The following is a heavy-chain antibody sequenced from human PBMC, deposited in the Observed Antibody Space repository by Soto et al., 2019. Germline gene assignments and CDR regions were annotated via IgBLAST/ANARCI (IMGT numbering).Heavy chain of an antibody. J-gene: IGHJ4*02. CDR3: ARSYLAASGTLHY. D-gene: IGHD6-13*01. V-gene: IGHV3-7*01. CDR2: IKEDGSEK. Sequence: EVQLVESGGGLVQPGGSLRLSCAASGFTFSSFWMSWVRQAPGKGLEWVANIKEDGSEKYFVDYVKGRFTISRDNAKNSVYLQMNSLRVEDTAVYYCARSYLAASGTLHYWGQGTLLTVSS. CDR1: GFTFSSFW.